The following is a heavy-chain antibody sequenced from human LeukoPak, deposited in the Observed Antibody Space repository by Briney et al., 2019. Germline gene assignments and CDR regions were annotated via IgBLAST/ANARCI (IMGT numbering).Heavy chain of an antibody. CDR2: IYYSGST. J-gene: IGHJ4*02. Sequence: SETLSLTCTVSGGSISSYYWSWIWQPPGKGLEWIGYIYYSGSTNYNPSLKSRVTISVDTSKNQFSLKLSSVTAADTAVYYCARDYYDFWSGFYYFDYWGQGTLVTVSS. CDR1: GGSISSYY. CDR3: ARDYYDFWSGFYYFDY. V-gene: IGHV4-59*01. D-gene: IGHD3-3*01.